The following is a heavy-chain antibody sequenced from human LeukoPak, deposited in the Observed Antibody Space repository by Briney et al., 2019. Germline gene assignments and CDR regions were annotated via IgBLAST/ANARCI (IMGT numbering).Heavy chain of an antibody. J-gene: IGHJ4*02. CDR3: ARDAYPLTWSSSSAGPDY. CDR1: GFTFSSYA. Sequence: GGSLRLSCAASGFTFSSYAMHWVRQAPGKGLEYVSAISSNGGSTYYANSVKGRFTISRDNSKNTLYLQMGSLRAEDTALYYCARDAYPLTWSSSSAGPDYWGQGTLVTVSS. D-gene: IGHD6-13*01. CDR2: ISSNGGST. V-gene: IGHV3-64*01.